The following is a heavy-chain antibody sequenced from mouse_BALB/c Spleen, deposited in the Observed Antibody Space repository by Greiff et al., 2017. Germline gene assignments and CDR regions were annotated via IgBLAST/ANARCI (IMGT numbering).Heavy chain of an antibody. D-gene: IGHD3-3*01. V-gene: IGHV1-7*01. CDR2: INPSTGYT. J-gene: IGHJ4*01. CDR3: AREGWAQGMDY. CDR1: GYTFTSYW. Sequence: VQLQQSGAELAKPGASVKMSCKASGYTFTSYWMHWVKQRPGQGLEWIGYINPSTGYTEYNQKFKDKATLTADKSSSTVYMQLSSLTSEDSAVYDCAREGWAQGMDYWGQGTSVTVSS.